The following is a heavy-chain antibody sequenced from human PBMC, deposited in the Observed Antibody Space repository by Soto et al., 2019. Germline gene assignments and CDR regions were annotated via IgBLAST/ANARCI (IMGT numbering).Heavy chain of an antibody. Sequence: QVQLVQSGAEVKKPGSSVKVSCKASGCTFSSYAISWVRQAPGQGLEWMGGIIPIFGTANYAQKFQGRVTITADESTSTAYMELSSLRSEDTAVYYCARRYCSGGSCYNYYSGMDVWGQGTTVTVSS. CDR2: IIPIFGTA. J-gene: IGHJ6*02. V-gene: IGHV1-69*01. CDR3: ARRYCSGGSCYNYYSGMDV. D-gene: IGHD2-15*01. CDR1: GCTFSSYA.